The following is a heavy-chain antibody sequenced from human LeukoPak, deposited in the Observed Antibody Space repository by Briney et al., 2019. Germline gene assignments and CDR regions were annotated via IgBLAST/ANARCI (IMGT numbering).Heavy chain of an antibody. CDR3: ARDRETYSNNWFDP. Sequence: GGSLRLFCAASGFTFSSYWMSWVRQAPGKGLEWVANIKQDGSEKYYVDSVKGRFTISRDNAKNSLYLQMNSLRAEDTAVYYCARDRETYSNNWFDPWGQGTLVTVSS. J-gene: IGHJ5*02. D-gene: IGHD2-15*01. CDR2: IKQDGSEK. CDR1: GFTFSSYW. V-gene: IGHV3-7*01.